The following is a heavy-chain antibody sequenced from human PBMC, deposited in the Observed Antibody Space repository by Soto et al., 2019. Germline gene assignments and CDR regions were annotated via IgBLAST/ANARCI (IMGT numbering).Heavy chain of an antibody. D-gene: IGHD1-7*01. J-gene: IGHJ4*02. CDR3: AKDRNYPRDQFHY. V-gene: IGHV3-23*01. CDR2: ISANGQGI. CDR1: GFTFSTYA. Sequence: LRLSCAASGFTFSTYALSWVRQAPGKGLEWVSAISANGQGIYYADSVRGRFTISRDNSKNTIFLHMDSLRAEDTAVYYCAKDRNYPRDQFHYWGQGTLVTVSS.